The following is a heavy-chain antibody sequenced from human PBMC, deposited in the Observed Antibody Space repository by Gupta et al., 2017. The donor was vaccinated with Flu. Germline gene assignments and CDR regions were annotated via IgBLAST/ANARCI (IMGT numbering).Heavy chain of an antibody. V-gene: IGHV1-46*01. CDR1: GYTFTNFY. CDR3: VREERGGHVDH. CDR2: LFPSDGAT. J-gene: IGHJ4*02. Sequence: QVQLVQSGAEMKKPGASVKLSCKASGYTFTNFYLHWVRQAPGQGLEWLGILFPSDGATNYHQRFRGRGTMTRDTSTRTVYMELSSLSSEDTAMYYCVREERGGHVDHWGQGTRVTVSS. D-gene: IGHD3-16*01.